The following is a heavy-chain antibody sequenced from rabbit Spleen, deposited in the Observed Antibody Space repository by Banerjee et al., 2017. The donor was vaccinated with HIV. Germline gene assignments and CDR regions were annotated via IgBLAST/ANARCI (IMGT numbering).Heavy chain of an antibody. CDR3: ARDTSSSFSSYGMDL. CDR2: IDSGSSGFT. D-gene: IGHD1-1*01. J-gene: IGHJ6*01. Sequence: QSLEESGGDLVKPGASLTLTCIASGVSFSGNSYMCWVRQAPGKGLEWIACIDSGSSGFTYFASWVNGRFTISKTSSTTVTLQMTSLTAADTATYFCARDTSSSFSSYGMDLWGPGTLVTVS. V-gene: IGHV1S40*01. CDR1: GVSFSGNSY.